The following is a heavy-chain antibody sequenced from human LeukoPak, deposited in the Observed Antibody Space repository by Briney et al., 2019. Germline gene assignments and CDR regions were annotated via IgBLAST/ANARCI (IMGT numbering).Heavy chain of an antibody. V-gene: IGHV4-39*07. CDR1: GGSIISSSYY. J-gene: IGHJ4*02. D-gene: IGHD6-6*01. CDR3: ARAEVQLVLFDY. CDR2: IYYSGST. Sequence: SETLSLTCTVSGGSIISSSYYWGWIRQPPGKGLEWIGSIYYSGSTYYNPSLKSRVTISVDTSKNQFSLKLSSVTAADTAVYYCARAEVQLVLFDYWGQGTLVTVSS.